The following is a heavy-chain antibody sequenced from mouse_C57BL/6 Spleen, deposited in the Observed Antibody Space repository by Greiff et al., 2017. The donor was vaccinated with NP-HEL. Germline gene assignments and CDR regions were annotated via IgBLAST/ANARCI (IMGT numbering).Heavy chain of an antibody. V-gene: IGHV3-6*01. CDR3: ARDTIYYGNYELAY. CDR1: GYSITSGYY. Sequence: EVQLQESGPGLVKPSQSLSLTCSVTGYSITSGYYWNWIRQFPGNKLEWMGYISYDGSNNYNPSLKNRISITRDTSKNQFFLKLNSVTTEDTATYYCARDTIYYGNYELAYWGQGTLVTVSA. CDR2: ISYDGSN. D-gene: IGHD2-1*01. J-gene: IGHJ3*01.